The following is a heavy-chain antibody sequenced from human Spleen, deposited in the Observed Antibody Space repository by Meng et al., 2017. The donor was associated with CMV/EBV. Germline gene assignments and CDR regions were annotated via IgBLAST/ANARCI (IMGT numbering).Heavy chain of an antibody. CDR3: VNDPLEYCSGSSCSKTNY. D-gene: IGHD2-2*01. Sequence: GGSLRLSCAASGFTFSSYWMHWVRQAPGKGLVWVSRINGDGSGARYADSVKGRFTISRDNAKNTVYLQMNSLTAEDTAVYYCVNDPLEYCSGSSCSKTNYWGQGTLVTVSS. CDR1: GFTFSSYW. J-gene: IGHJ4*02. V-gene: IGHV3-74*01. CDR2: INGDGSGA.